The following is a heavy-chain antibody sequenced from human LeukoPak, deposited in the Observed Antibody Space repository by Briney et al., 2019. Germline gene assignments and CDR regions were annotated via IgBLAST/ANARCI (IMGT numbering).Heavy chain of an antibody. V-gene: IGHV3-23*01. CDR3: AKSASCSGGSCQEYYFDY. J-gene: IGHJ4*02. D-gene: IGHD2-15*01. Sequence: GGSLRLSCAASGFTFSSYAMSWFRQAPGKGLEWVSAISGSGGSTYYADSVKGRFTISRDNSKNTLYLQMNSLRAEDTAVYYCAKSASCSGGSCQEYYFDYWGQGTLVTVSS. CDR1: GFTFSSYA. CDR2: ISGSGGST.